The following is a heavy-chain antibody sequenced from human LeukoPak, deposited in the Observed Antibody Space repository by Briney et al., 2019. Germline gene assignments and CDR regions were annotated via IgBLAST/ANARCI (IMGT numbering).Heavy chain of an antibody. Sequence: SETLSLTCTVSGYSISSGYYWGWIRQPPGKGLEWIGSIYHSGSTYYNPSLKSRVTISVDTSKNQFSLKPSSVTAADTAVYYCARDFIGWEPIAVLDYWGQGTLVTVSS. J-gene: IGHJ4*02. V-gene: IGHV4-38-2*02. CDR1: GYSISSGYY. D-gene: IGHD6-19*01. CDR3: ARDFIGWEPIAVLDY. CDR2: IYHSGST.